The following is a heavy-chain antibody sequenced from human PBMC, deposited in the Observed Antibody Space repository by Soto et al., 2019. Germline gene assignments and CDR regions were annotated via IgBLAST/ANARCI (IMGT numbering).Heavy chain of an antibody. Sequence: SETLSLTCTVSGGSISSSSYYWGWIRQPPGKGLEWIGSIYYSGSTYYNPSLKSRVTISVDTSKNQFSLKLSSVTAADTAVYYWARRDGGSYHSPEYSQHGGRGPLVTVS. CDR2: IYYSGST. D-gene: IGHD1-26*01. V-gene: IGHV4-39*01. CDR1: GGSISSSSYY. J-gene: IGHJ1*01. CDR3: ARRDGGSYHSPEYSQH.